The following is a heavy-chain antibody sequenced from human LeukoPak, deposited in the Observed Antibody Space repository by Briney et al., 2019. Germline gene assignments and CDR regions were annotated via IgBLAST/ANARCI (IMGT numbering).Heavy chain of an antibody. CDR1: GFTFSSYG. D-gene: IGHD1-26*01. Sequence: PGGSLRLSCAASGFTFSSYGMHWVRQAPGKGLEWVAVISYDGSNKYYADSVRGRFTISRDNSKNTLYLQMNSLRAEDTAVYYCAKGPNLVGATWGSDFDYWSQGTLVTVSS. CDR3: AKGPNLVGATWGSDFDY. CDR2: ISYDGSNK. V-gene: IGHV3-30*18. J-gene: IGHJ4*02.